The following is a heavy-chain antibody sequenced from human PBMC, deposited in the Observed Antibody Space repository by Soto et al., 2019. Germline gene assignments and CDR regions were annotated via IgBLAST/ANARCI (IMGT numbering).Heavy chain of an antibody. D-gene: IGHD2-15*01. J-gene: IGHJ5*02. CDR3: ARDRRLRYCSGGSCYYNWFDP. V-gene: IGHV3-30*04. CDR1: GFTFSSYA. Sequence: GGSLRLSYAASGFTFSSYAVHWVRQAPGKGLEWVAVISYDGRNKYYADSVKGRFTISRDNSKNTLYLQMNSLRAEDTAVYYCARDRRLRYCSGGSCYYNWFDPWGQGTLVTVSS. CDR2: ISYDGRNK.